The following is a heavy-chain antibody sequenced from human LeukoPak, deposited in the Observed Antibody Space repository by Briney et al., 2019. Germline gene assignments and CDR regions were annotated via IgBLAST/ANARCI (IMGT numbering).Heavy chain of an antibody. Sequence: SETLSLTCTVSGGSISSSSYYWGWIRQPPGKGLEWIGSIYYSGSTYSNPSIKSRVTISVDTSKNQFSLKLSAVTAADTAVYYCARERSGYDFYYYSYMDVWGKGTTVTVSS. D-gene: IGHD5-12*01. CDR3: ARERSGYDFYYYSYMDV. CDR2: IYYSGST. CDR1: GGSISSSSYY. J-gene: IGHJ6*03. V-gene: IGHV4-39*07.